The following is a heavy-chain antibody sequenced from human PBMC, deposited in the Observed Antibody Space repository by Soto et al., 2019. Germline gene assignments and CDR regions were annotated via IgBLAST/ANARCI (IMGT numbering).Heavy chain of an antibody. J-gene: IGHJ4*02. CDR1: GGSVTSDSYY. Sequence: QVHLQASGPGLMQPSETLSLTCTVSGGSVTSDSYYWTWIRQPPGKGLEWIGYIHSSDSTNYNPSLKTRITISLETARNHFSLKLTSVTAADTAIYYCARGSVAGNFDYWGQGTLVAVSS. V-gene: IGHV4-61*03. CDR2: IHSSDST. CDR3: ARGSVAGNFDY. D-gene: IGHD6-19*01.